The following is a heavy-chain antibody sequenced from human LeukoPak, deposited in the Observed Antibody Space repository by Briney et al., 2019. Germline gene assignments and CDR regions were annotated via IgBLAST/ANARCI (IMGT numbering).Heavy chain of an antibody. CDR2: INPNSGGT. CDR1: GYTFTGYY. J-gene: IGHJ5*02. CDR3: ARGPTTNSWFDP. D-gene: IGHD2-8*01. V-gene: IGHV1-2*06. Sequence: ASVKVSCKXSGYTFTGYYMHWVRQAPGQGLEWMGRINPNSGGTNYAQKFQGRVTITADKSTSTAYMELSSLRSEDTAVYYCARGPTTNSWFDPWGQGTLVTVSS.